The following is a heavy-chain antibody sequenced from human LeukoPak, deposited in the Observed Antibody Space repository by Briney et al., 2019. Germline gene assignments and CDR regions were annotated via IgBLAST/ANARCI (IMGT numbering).Heavy chain of an antibody. V-gene: IGHV4-31*03. D-gene: IGHD3-22*01. CDR3: ARGSYYYDSSGSPIDI. CDR1: GGSISSGGYY. CDR2: IYYSGST. J-gene: IGHJ3*02. Sequence: SQTLSLTCTVSGGSISSGGYYWSWIRQHPGKGLEWIVYIYYSGSTYYNPSLKSRVTISVDTSKNQFSLKLSSVTAADTAVYYCARGSYYYDSSGSPIDIWGQGTMVTVSS.